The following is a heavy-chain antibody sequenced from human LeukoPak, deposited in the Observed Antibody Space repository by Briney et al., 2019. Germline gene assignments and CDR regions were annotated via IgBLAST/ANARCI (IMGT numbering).Heavy chain of an antibody. CDR1: GFTFTSYS. CDR2: ISGGGGST. J-gene: IGHJ4*02. Sequence: PGGSLRLSCAASGFTFTSYSMNWVRQAPGKGLEWVSTISGGGGSTYYADSVKGRFTISRDNSKNTLYLQVNSLRAEDTAVYYCARRYFDYWGQGTLVTVSS. V-gene: IGHV3-23*01. CDR3: ARRYFDY.